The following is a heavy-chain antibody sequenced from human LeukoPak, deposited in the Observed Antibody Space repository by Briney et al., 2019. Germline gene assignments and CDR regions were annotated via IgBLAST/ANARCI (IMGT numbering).Heavy chain of an antibody. Sequence: GGSLRLSCAGTGFTFNNFAMSWVRQAPGKGLEWVSGISGSGGSTYYADSVKGRFTISRDNSKNTLYLQMNSLRDEDTAVYYCAKDRGYWGQGTLVTVSS. CDR2: ISGSGGST. V-gene: IGHV3-23*01. CDR1: GFTFNNFA. CDR3: AKDRGY. J-gene: IGHJ4*02.